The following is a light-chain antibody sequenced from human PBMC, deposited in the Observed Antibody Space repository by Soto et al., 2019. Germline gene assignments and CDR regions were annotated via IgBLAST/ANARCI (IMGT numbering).Light chain of an antibody. CDR3: SSYAGSNNLV. Sequence: QSALTQPPSASGSPGQSVTISCTGTSSDVGGYNYVSWYQQHPGKAPTLMIYEVSKRPSGVPDRCSGSKSGNTAALTVSGLQAEDEADDYCSSYAGSNNLVFGGGTKLTVL. V-gene: IGLV2-8*01. J-gene: IGLJ2*01. CDR1: SSDVGGYNY. CDR2: EVS.